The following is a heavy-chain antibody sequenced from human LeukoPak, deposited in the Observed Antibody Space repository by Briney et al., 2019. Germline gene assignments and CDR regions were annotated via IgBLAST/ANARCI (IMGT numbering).Heavy chain of an antibody. CDR1: GFTFDDYA. D-gene: IGHD1-26*01. J-gene: IGHJ5*02. V-gene: IGHV3-43*02. CDR2: ISGDGDST. Sequence: PGGSLRLSCAASGFTFDDYAMHWVRQAPGKGLEWVSLISGDGDSTYYADSVKGRFIISRDNSKNSLYLQMSSLRAEDTAVYYCAKGVRSGTYYNCFDPWGQGTLVTVSS. CDR3: AKGVRSGTYYNCFDP.